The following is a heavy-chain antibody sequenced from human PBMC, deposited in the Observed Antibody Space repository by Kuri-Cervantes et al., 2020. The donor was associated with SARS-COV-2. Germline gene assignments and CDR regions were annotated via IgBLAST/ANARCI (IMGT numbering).Heavy chain of an antibody. Sequence: GGSLRLSCAVSGVTVTDSHMNWVRQAPGKGLEWVSYISNSGSTIYYADSVKGRFTISRDNAKNSLYLQMNSLRAEDTAVYYCARSEEYAPDYWGQGSLVTVSS. V-gene: IGHV3-11*04. CDR1: GVTVTDSH. CDR3: ARSEEYAPDY. J-gene: IGHJ4*02. CDR2: ISNSGSTI. D-gene: IGHD2/OR15-2a*01.